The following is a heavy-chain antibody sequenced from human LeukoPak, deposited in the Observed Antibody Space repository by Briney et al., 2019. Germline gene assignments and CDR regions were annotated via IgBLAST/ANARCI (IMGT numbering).Heavy chain of an antibody. CDR1: GHSSTSYG. CDR3: ARESSGWSYYFDY. J-gene: IGHJ4*02. CDR2: ISAYNGNT. Sequence: ASVKVACKASGHSSTSYGISWVRLVHGEGIEWMGWISAYNGNTNYAQKLQGRVTMTTDTSTSTAYMELRSLRSDDTAVYYCARESSGWSYYFDYWGQGTLVTVSS. D-gene: IGHD6-19*01. V-gene: IGHV1-18*01.